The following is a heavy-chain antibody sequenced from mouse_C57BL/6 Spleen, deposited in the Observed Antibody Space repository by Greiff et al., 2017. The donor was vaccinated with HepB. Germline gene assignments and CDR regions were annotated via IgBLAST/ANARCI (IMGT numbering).Heavy chain of an antibody. V-gene: IGHV1-26*01. Sequence: DVKLQQSGPELVKPGASVKISCKASGYTFTDYYMNWVKQSHGKSLEWIGDINPNNGGTSYNQKFKGKATLTVDKSSSTAYMELRSLTSEDSAVYYCAYDGYLLNWGQGTTLTVSS. D-gene: IGHD2-3*01. J-gene: IGHJ2*01. CDR1: GYTFTDYY. CDR3: AYDGYLLN. CDR2: INPNNGGT.